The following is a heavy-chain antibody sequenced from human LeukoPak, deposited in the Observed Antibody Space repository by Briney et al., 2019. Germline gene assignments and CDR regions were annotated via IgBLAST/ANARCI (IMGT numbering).Heavy chain of an antibody. V-gene: IGHV1-69*13. CDR2: IIAIFGTA. D-gene: IGHD6-19*01. J-gene: IGHJ4*02. Sequence: SVKVSSRGSGGTFTTYAISWVRQAPGQGREWMGGIIAIFGTANYAQKFQGRVTITADEFTSTSYMELSSLRSEDTAVYYCATRGSSGWYYFDYGGQGTLATVSA. CDR3: ATRGSSGWYYFDY. CDR1: GGTFTTYA.